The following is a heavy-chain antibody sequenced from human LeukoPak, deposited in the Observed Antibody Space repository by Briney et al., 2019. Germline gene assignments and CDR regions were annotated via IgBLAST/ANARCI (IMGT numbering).Heavy chain of an antibody. CDR2: IYSGGST. J-gene: IGHJ4*02. Sequence: GGSLRLSCAASGFTVSSNYMSWVRQAPGKGLEWVSVIYSGGSTYYADSVKGRFTISRDNAKNSLYLQMNSLRAEDTAVYYCARGGGSYAYFDYWGQGTLVTVSS. CDR1: GFTVSSNY. V-gene: IGHV3-66*01. CDR3: ARGGGSYAYFDY. D-gene: IGHD1-26*01.